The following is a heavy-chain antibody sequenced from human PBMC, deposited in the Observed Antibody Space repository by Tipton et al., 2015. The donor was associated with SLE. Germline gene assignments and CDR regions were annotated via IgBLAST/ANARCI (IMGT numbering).Heavy chain of an antibody. CDR1: GDSVSSNSAA. Sequence: GLVKPSQTLSLTCAISGDSVSSNSAAWNWIRQSPSRGLEWLGRTYYRSKWYNDYAVSVKSRITINPDASKNQISLKLSSVTAADTAVYYCARGGRFLEWLTYWGQGTLVTVSS. V-gene: IGHV6-1*01. D-gene: IGHD3-3*01. J-gene: IGHJ4*02. CDR3: ARGGRFLEWLTY. CDR2: TYYRSKWYN.